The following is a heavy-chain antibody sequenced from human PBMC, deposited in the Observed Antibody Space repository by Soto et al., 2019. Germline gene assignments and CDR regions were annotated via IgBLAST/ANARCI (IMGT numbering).Heavy chain of an antibody. CDR2: IYYSGST. J-gene: IGHJ5*02. D-gene: IGHD3-3*01. CDR3: ARGSSEETIFGVVDWFDP. Sequence: SETLSLTYTVSGGSISSGDYYWSWIRQPPGKGLEWIGYIYYSGSTYYNPSLKSRVTISVDTSKNQFSLKLSSVTAADTAVYYCARGSSEETIFGVVDWFDPWGQGTLVTVSS. V-gene: IGHV4-30-4*01. CDR1: GGSISSGDYY.